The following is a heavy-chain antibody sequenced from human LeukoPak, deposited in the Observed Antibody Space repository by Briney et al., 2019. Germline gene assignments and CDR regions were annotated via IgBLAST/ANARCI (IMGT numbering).Heavy chain of an antibody. CDR1: GGSISSSSYY. Sequence: SETLSLTCTVSGGSISSSSYYWGWIRQPPGKGLEWIGSIYYSGSTYYNPSLKSRVTISVDTSKNQFSLKLSSVTAADTAVYYCARVLYYYDSSGFTDYWGQGTLVTVSS. CDR3: ARVLYYYDSSGFTDY. V-gene: IGHV4-39*01. D-gene: IGHD3-22*01. J-gene: IGHJ4*02. CDR2: IYYSGST.